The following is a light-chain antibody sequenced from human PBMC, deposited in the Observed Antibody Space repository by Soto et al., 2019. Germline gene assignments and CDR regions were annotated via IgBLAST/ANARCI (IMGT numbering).Light chain of an antibody. CDR3: LQYHNLSA. Sequence: ILMTQSPATVSVSPGESATLSCRASQNIYYNVAWYQQRPGQAPRLLIYRASTRAPGVPARFSGSGSGTEFTLTISSLQPEDFTVYSCLQYHNLSAFGQGTKVEI. V-gene: IGKV3-15*01. CDR1: QNIYYN. CDR2: RAS. J-gene: IGKJ1*01.